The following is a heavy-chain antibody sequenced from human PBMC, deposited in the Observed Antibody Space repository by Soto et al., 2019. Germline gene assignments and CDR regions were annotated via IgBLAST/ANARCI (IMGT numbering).Heavy chain of an antibody. Sequence: QVQLQESGPGLVKPSETLSLTCTVSGGSISSYYWSWIWQPPGKVLEWIGYIYYSGSTNYNPSLKSRVTISVDTSKNQCSLKLSSVTASATAVDYCERDPGDYYYGMCVWAKGTTVAVSS. J-gene: IGHJ6*04. V-gene: IGHV4-59*01. CDR3: ERDPGDYYYGMCV. CDR2: IYYSGST. CDR1: GGSISSYY.